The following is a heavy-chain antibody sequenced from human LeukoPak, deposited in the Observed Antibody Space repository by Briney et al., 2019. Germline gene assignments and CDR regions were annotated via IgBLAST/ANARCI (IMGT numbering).Heavy chain of an antibody. D-gene: IGHD6-19*01. J-gene: IGHJ5*02. V-gene: IGHV4-39*07. CDR3: ARAYKAVAGTGWFDP. Sequence: SETLSLTCTVSGGSISSSSYYWGWIRQPPGKGLEWIGSIYYSGSTYYNPSLKSRVTISVDTSKNQFSLKLSSVTAADTAVYYCARAYKAVAGTGWFDPWGQGTLVTVSS. CDR2: IYYSGST. CDR1: GGSISSSSYY.